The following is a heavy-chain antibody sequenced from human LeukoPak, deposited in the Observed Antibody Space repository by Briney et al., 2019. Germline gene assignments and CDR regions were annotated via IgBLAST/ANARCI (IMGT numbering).Heavy chain of an antibody. CDR1: GFTFSSYA. J-gene: IGHJ4*02. CDR2: IYSGGST. Sequence: GGSLRLSCAASGFTFSSYAMSWVRQAPGKGLEWVSVIYSGGSTYYADSVKGRFTISRDNSKNTLYLQMNSLRVEDTAVYYCARDTGRTYFDYWGQGTLVTVSS. CDR3: ARDTGRTYFDY. D-gene: IGHD1-14*01. V-gene: IGHV3-53*01.